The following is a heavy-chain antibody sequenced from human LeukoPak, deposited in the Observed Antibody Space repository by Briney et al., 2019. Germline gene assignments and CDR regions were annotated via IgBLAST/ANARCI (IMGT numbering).Heavy chain of an antibody. J-gene: IGHJ4*02. CDR2: ITAIDGRA. CDR1: GFTFSSTT. CDR3: AREAWELQHDY. Sequence: GGSLRLSCVASGFTFSSTTMGWVRQAPGRGLEWVSSITAIDGRAYYADSVRGRFTISRDNSKNTVYLQMNSLRAEDTAVYYCAREAWELQHDYWGQGTLVTVSS. D-gene: IGHD1-26*01. V-gene: IGHV3-23*01.